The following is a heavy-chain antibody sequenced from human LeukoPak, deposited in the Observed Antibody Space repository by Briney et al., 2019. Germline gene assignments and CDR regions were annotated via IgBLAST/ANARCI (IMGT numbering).Heavy chain of an antibody. D-gene: IGHD3-22*01. CDR2: IKSDESVI. CDR3: AKDRLGALYYYDSSGYYRFDY. Sequence: PGGSLRLSCAASGFTFSTYYMHWVRQAPGKGLVWVSRIKSDESVIGNAESVKGRFTISRDNSKNTLYLQMNSLRAEDTAVYYCAKDRLGALYYYDSSGYYRFDYWGQGTLVTVSS. J-gene: IGHJ4*01. V-gene: IGHV3-74*01. CDR1: GFTFSTYY.